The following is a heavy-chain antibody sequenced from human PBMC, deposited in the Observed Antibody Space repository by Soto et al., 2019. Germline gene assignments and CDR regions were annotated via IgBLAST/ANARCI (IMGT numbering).Heavy chain of an antibody. CDR2: ISGSGGST. J-gene: IGHJ6*03. V-gene: IGHV3-23*01. D-gene: IGHD3-3*02. CDR1: GFTFSSYA. CDR3: AKAQLAFPPPYYYYYMDA. Sequence: GGSLRLSCAASGFTFSSYAMSWGRQAPGKGREWVSAISGSGGSTYYADSVKGRFTISRDNSKNTLYLQMNSLRAEDTAVYSCAKAQLAFPPPYYYYYMDAWGKGTTVTSP.